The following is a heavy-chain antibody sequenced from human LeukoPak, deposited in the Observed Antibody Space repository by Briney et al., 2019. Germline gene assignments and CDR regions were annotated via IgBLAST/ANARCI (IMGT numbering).Heavy chain of an antibody. D-gene: IGHD6-13*01. V-gene: IGHV1-46*01. CDR3: ARDQQLAPYYYYYYMDV. Sequence: ASVKVSCQASGYTFTSYYMHWVRQAPGKGLAWMGIINSSGGSTSYAQKFQGRVTMTRDMSTSTVYMELSSLRSEDTAVYYCARDQQLAPYYYYYYMDVWGKGTTVTVSS. CDR1: GYTFTSYY. J-gene: IGHJ6*03. CDR2: INSSGGST.